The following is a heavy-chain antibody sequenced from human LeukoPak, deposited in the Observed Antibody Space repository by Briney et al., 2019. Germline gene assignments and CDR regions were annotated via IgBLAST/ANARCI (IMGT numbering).Heavy chain of an antibody. V-gene: IGHV4-59*01. Sequence: SETLSLTCTVSGGSISSYYWSWIRQRPGKGLEWIGYLYYSGSTTYSPSLKSRVTMSVDTSKSQFSLRLSSVTAADTAIYYCARRDFSSAWDFDVWGQGALVTVSS. CDR2: LYYSGST. J-gene: IGHJ4*02. CDR3: ARRDFSSAWDFDV. CDR1: GGSISSYY. D-gene: IGHD6-19*01.